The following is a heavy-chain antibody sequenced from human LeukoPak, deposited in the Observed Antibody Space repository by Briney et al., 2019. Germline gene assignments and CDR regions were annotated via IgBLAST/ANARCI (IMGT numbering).Heavy chain of an antibody. D-gene: IGHD3-3*01. J-gene: IGHJ5*02. V-gene: IGHV4-34*01. CDR1: GGSFSGYY. Sequence: SETLSLTCAVYGGSFSGYYWSWIRQPPGKGLEWIGEINHRRSTNYNPSLKSRVTISVDMSKNQFSLKLSSVTAADTAVYYCASSTVFGVVANWFDPWGQGTLVTVSS. CDR3: ASSTVFGVVANWFDP. CDR2: INHRRST.